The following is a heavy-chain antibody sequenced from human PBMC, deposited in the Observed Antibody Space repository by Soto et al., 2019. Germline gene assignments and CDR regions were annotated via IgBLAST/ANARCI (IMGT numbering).Heavy chain of an antibody. CDR2: ISYDGSNK. V-gene: IGHV3-30*18. J-gene: IGHJ4*02. Sequence: GGSLRLSCAASGFTFSSYGMHWVRQAPGKGLEWVAVISYDGSNKYHADSVKGRFTISRDNSKNTLYLQMNSLRAEDTAVYYCAKDRRNWNYLDYWGQGTLVTVSS. CDR1: GFTFSSYG. CDR3: AKDRRNWNYLDY. D-gene: IGHD1-20*01.